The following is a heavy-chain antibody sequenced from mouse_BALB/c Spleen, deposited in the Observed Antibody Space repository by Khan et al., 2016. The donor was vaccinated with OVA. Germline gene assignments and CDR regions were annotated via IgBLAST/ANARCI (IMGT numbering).Heavy chain of an antibody. CDR3: TRHGSTYTWFDY. D-gene: IGHD1-1*01. J-gene: IGHJ3*01. CDR1: GYTFTNYW. Sequence: VQLQESGAELAKPGASVKMSCKASGYTFTNYWMPWVKQRPGQGLEWIGYIDPTTGYTEYNQKFKDKATLTADKSSSTAYMQLSSLTSEDSAIYYCTRHGSTYTWFDYWGQGTPVTVSA. CDR2: IDPTTGYT. V-gene: IGHV1-7*01.